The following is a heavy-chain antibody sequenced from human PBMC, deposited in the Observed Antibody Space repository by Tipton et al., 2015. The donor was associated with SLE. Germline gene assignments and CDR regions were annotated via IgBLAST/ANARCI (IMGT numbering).Heavy chain of an antibody. V-gene: IGHV4-38-2*01. Sequence: LRLSCAVSGYSISSGYYWGWIRQPPGKGLEWIGSIYHSGSTYYNPSLKSRVTISVDTSKNQFSLKLSSVTAADTAVYYCARGPPYGGNSEDYWGQGTLVTVSS. CDR1: GYSISSGYY. J-gene: IGHJ4*02. CDR3: ARGPPYGGNSEDY. D-gene: IGHD4-23*01. CDR2: IYHSGST.